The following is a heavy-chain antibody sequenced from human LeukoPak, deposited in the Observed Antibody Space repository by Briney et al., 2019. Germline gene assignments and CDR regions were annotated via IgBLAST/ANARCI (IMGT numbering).Heavy chain of an antibody. D-gene: IGHD1-26*01. CDR1: GGSISSYY. Sequence: SETLSLTCTVSGGSISSYYWSWIRQPPGKGLEWIGEINHSGSTNYNPSLKSRVTISVDTSKNQFSLRLSSVTAADTAVYYCARQATLIYSGSYLGYWGQGTLVTVSS. CDR3: ARQATLIYSGSYLGY. V-gene: IGHV4-34*01. J-gene: IGHJ4*02. CDR2: INHSGST.